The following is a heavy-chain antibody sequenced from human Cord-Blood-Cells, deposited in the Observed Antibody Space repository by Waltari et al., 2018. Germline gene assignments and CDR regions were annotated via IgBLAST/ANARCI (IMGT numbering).Heavy chain of an antibody. Sequence: WADVKKPGASVKVSCKASGYTFTSYAMHWVRQAPGQRLEWMGWINAGNGNTKYSQKFQGRVTITRDTSASTAYMELSSLRSEDTAVYYCARGGGLELRWGNWFDPWGQGTLVTVSS. V-gene: IGHV1-3*01. CDR3: ARGGGLELRWGNWFDP. J-gene: IGHJ5*02. CDR2: INAGNGNT. D-gene: IGHD1-7*01. CDR1: GYTFTSYA.